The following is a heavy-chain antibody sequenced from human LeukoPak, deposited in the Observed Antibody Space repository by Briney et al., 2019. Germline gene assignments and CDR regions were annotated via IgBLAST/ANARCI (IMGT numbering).Heavy chain of an antibody. CDR2: ISGSGGST. D-gene: IGHD6-13*01. CDR1: GFTFSSYA. CDR3: ATASSWSYFDY. Sequence: GGSLRLSCAASGFTFSSYAMSWVRQAPGKGLEWVSAISGSGGSTYYADSVKGRFTISRDNSKNTLYLQMNSLRAEDTALYYCATASSWSYFDYWGQGTLVTVSS. V-gene: IGHV3-23*01. J-gene: IGHJ4*02.